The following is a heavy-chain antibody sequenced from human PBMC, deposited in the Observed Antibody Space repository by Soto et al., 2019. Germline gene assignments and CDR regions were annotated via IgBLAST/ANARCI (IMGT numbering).Heavy chain of an antibody. CDR2: IDPSDSYI. D-gene: IGHD6-19*01. Sequence: PGESLKISCQGSGYSFTSSWISWVRQMPGEGLEWMGRIDPSDSYINYSPSFQGRVTISADKSISTAYLQWSSLKASDTAMYYCAKDVHQWPGGGMDVWGQGTTVTVSS. CDR1: GYSFTSSW. CDR3: AKDVHQWPGGGMDV. J-gene: IGHJ6*02. V-gene: IGHV5-10-1*01.